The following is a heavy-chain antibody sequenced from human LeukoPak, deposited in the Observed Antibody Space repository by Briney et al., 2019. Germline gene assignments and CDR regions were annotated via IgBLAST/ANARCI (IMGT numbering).Heavy chain of an antibody. J-gene: IGHJ5*02. Sequence: PSQTLSLTCTVSGGSISSGDYYWSWIRQPPGKGLEWIGYIYYSGSTYYNPSLKRRVTLSVDTSKNQFSLKLSSVTAADTAVYYCARERNIFGVVIDVWFDPWGQGTLVTVSS. D-gene: IGHD3-3*02. V-gene: IGHV4-30-4*08. CDR1: GGSISSGDYY. CDR2: IYYSGST. CDR3: ARERNIFGVVIDVWFDP.